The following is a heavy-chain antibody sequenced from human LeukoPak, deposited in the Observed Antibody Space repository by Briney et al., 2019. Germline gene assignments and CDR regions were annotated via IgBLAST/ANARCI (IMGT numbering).Heavy chain of an antibody. V-gene: IGHV6-1*01. CDR2: TYYRSKWYN. CDR1: GDSVSSNSAA. Sequence: SQTLSLTCAISGDSVSSNSAAWNWIRQSPSRGLEWLGRTYYRSKWYNDYAVSVKSRITINPDTSKNQFSLKLSSVTAADTAVYYCARGLPSYYYYYGMDVWGQGTTVTVSS. J-gene: IGHJ6*02. CDR3: ARGLPSYYYYYGMDV.